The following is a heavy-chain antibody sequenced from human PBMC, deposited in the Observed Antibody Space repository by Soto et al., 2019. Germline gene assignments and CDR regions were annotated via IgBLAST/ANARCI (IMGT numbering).Heavy chain of an antibody. D-gene: IGHD2-2*01. CDR1: GYSFTSYW. J-gene: IGHJ6*02. Sequence: GESLKTSCNGPGYSFTSYWISRVRQMPGKGLGWVGRIDPSDSYTNHSPSFQGHVTIPADKSISTAYLQWSSLNASDTAMYYCAGELGYCCSTSSSVGVTIGHGMDVWGQGTTVTVSS. CDR2: IDPSDSYT. CDR3: AGELGYCCSTSSSVGVTIGHGMDV. V-gene: IGHV5-10-1*01.